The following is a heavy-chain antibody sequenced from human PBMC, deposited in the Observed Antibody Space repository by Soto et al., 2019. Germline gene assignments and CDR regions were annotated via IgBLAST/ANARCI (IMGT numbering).Heavy chain of an antibody. V-gene: IGHV4-30-4*01. CDR1: GDSISSGDYY. D-gene: IGHD6-13*01. J-gene: IGHJ6*02. Sequence: SETLSLTCTVSGDSISSGDYYWSWIRQPPGKGLEWIGYIYYSGTTYYNPSLKSRVTISVDTSKNQFSLKVNSVTAADTAVYYCARVVYSSSWALMDVWGQGTTVTVSS. CDR2: IYYSGTT. CDR3: ARVVYSSSWALMDV.